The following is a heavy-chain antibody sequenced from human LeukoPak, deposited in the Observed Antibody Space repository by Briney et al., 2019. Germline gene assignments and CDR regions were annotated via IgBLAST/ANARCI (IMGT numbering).Heavy chain of an antibody. D-gene: IGHD6-13*01. CDR3: ARGLAAAAVGDYYFDY. V-gene: IGHV4-59*01. J-gene: IGHJ4*02. Sequence: SETLSLTCTVSGGSISSYYWSWIRQPPGKGLEWIGYIYYSGSTNYNPSLKSRVTISVDTSKNQFSLKLSSVTAADTAVYYCARGLAAAAVGDYYFDYWGQGTLVTVSS. CDR2: IYYSGST. CDR1: GGSISSYY.